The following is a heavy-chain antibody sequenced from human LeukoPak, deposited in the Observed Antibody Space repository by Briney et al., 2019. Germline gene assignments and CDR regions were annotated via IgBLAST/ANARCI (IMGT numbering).Heavy chain of an antibody. D-gene: IGHD3-16*01. Sequence: SETLSLTCTVSGGSISSYYWSWIRQPPGKGLEWIGYIYYSGSTNYNPSLKSRVTISVDTSKNQFSLKLSSVTAADTAVYYCARGGTSAYADYWGQGTLVTVSP. V-gene: IGHV4-59*01. J-gene: IGHJ4*02. CDR1: GGSISSYY. CDR3: ARGGTSAYADY. CDR2: IYYSGST.